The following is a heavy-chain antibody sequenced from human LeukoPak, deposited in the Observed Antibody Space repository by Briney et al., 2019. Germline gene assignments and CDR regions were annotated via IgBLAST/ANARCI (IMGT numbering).Heavy chain of an antibody. D-gene: IGHD3-10*01. CDR2: ISYSGNT. V-gene: IGHV4-31*03. Sequence: PSQTLSLTCTVSGGSITSGGYFWSWIRQHPGKGLEWIGYISYSGNTYYNPSLKSRLTISVDTSKNQFSLKLSSVTAADTAVYCCARSFGESYFDYWGQGILVTVSS. J-gene: IGHJ4*02. CDR3: ARSFGESYFDY. CDR1: GGSITSGGYF.